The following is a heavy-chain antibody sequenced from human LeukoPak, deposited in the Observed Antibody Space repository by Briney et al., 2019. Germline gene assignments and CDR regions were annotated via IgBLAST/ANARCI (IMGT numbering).Heavy chain of an antibody. V-gene: IGHV3-30*18. CDR2: ISFDGSNK. D-gene: IGHD5-18*01. CDR1: GFTFNNYG. CDR3: AKDLTPLGYSSWDY. J-gene: IGHJ4*02. Sequence: PGGSLGLSCAASGFTFNNYGMHWARQAPGKGLEWVAVISFDGSNKYYADSVKGRFTISRDNSKSTVYLEINSPRAVDTAVYYCAKDLTPLGYSSWDYWGQGTLVTVSS.